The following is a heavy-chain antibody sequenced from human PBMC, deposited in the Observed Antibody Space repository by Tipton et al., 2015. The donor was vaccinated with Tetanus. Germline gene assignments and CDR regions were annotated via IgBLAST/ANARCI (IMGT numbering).Heavy chain of an antibody. J-gene: IGHJ4*02. CDR2: IRDNGNS. CDR3: ARGTFYAFDF. Sequence: LRLSCSVSGGSINSGGHFWTWIRQRSGKGLEWIGHIRDNGNSYANPSLSGRVTMSVDTRKNQFSLNLTSVSVADTATYYCARGTFYAFDFWGQGVQVTVSS. V-gene: IGHV4-31*02. D-gene: IGHD2/OR15-2a*01. CDR1: GGSINSGGHF.